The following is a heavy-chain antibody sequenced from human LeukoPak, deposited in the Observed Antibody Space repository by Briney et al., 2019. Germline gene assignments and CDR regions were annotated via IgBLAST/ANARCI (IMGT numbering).Heavy chain of an antibody. CDR2: INYNGEKT. J-gene: IGHJ6*02. CDR1: GGSFSGYL. CDR3: ARSPTTYYYDSSGYSGYYYYGMDV. V-gene: IGHV4-34*01. D-gene: IGHD3-22*01. Sequence: SETLSLTCTVSGGSFSGYLWSWIRQPPGKGLEWIGEINYNGEKTNYNPSLKSRVTISVDTSKNQSSLKLSSVTAADTAVYYCARSPTTYYYDSSGYSGYYYYGMDVWGQGTTVTVSS.